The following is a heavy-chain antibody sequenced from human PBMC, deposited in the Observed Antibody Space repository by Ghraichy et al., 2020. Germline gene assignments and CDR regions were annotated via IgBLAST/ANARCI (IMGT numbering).Heavy chain of an antibody. CDR3: AKGYSRQHYYYMDV. D-gene: IGHD6-13*01. CDR1: GFTFSSYA. J-gene: IGHJ6*03. CDR2: ISGSGGST. Sequence: GGSLRLSCAASGFTFSSYAMSWVRQAPGKGLEWVSAISGSGGSTYYADSVKGRFTISRDNSKNTLYLQMNSLRAEDTAVYYCAKGYSRQHYYYMDVWGKGTTVTVSS. V-gene: IGHV3-23*01.